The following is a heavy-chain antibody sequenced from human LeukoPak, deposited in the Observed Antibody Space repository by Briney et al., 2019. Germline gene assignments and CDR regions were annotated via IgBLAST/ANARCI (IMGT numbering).Heavy chain of an antibody. D-gene: IGHD2-15*01. CDR3: ARLEWYRLFDP. CDR2: IYYSGST. J-gene: IGHJ5*02. CDR1: GGSISSYY. V-gene: IGHV4-59*08. Sequence: SETLSLTCTVSGGSISSYYWSWIRQPPGKGLEWIGYIYYSGSTNYNPSLKSRVTVSVDTSKNELSLKLSSVTAADTAVYYCARLEWYRLFDPWGQGTLVTVSS.